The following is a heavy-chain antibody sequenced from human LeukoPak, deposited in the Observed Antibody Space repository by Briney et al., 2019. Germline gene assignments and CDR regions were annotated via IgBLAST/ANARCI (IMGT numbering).Heavy chain of an antibody. D-gene: IGHD1-1*01. V-gene: IGHV3-30*04. Sequence: AGGSLRLSCAASGFNLNRYAMHWVRQAPGKGLEWVAVISYDGSNKYYADSVEGRFTISRDNSENTLYLQMYSLRTEDTAVYYCAREPYNDLKYFDYWGQGILVTVSS. CDR3: AREPYNDLKYFDY. J-gene: IGHJ4*02. CDR1: GFNLNRYA. CDR2: ISYDGSNK.